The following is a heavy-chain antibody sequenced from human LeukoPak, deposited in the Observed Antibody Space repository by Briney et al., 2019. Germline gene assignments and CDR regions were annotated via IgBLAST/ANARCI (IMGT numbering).Heavy chain of an antibody. J-gene: IGHJ4*02. D-gene: IGHD6-19*01. V-gene: IGHV3-30*03. CDR2: ISYDGSNK. CDR3: ARAIAVAVYIDY. Sequence: GGSLRLSCAASGFTFSSYGMHWVRQAPGKGLEWVAVISYDGSNKYYADSVKGRFTISRDNAKNSLYLQMNSLRAEDTAVYYCARAIAVAVYIDYWGQGTLVTVSS. CDR1: GFTFSSYG.